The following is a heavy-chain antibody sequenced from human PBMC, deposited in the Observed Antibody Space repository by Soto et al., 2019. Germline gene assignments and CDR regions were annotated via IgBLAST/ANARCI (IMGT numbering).Heavy chain of an antibody. V-gene: IGHV3-23*01. CDR1: GFTFSSYA. D-gene: IGHD3-22*01. J-gene: IGHJ5*02. CDR3: ATPTYYDSLFDP. Sequence: GGSLTLSCAASGFTFSSYAMSWRRQAPGKGLEWVSAISGSGGRTYYADSVKGRYTISRDNSNNTLYLQMNSLRAEDTAVYYCATPTYYDSLFDPWGQGTLVTVSS. CDR2: ISGSGGRT.